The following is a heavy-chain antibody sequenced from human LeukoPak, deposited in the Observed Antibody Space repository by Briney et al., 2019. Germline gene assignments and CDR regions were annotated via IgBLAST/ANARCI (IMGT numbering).Heavy chain of an antibody. J-gene: IGHJ4*02. CDR2: ISGSGGST. Sequence: GGSLRLSCAASGFTFSSYAMSWVRQAPGKGLEWVSAISGSGGSTYYADSVKGRFTISRDNSKNTLYLQMNSLRAEDTAVYYCARDISYGHDYFDYWGQGTLVTVSS. D-gene: IGHD5-18*01. V-gene: IGHV3-23*01. CDR1: GFTFSSYA. CDR3: ARDISYGHDYFDY.